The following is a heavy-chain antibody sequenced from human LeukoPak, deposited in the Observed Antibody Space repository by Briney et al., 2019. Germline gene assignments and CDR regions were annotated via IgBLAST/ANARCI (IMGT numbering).Heavy chain of an antibody. CDR1: GYTFTSYG. V-gene: IGHV1-18*01. CDR3: AREEYTSNWYPYYFDY. J-gene: IGHJ4*02. Sequence: ASVKVSCKASGYTFTSYGISWVRQAPGQGLEWMGWISAYNGNTNYAQKLQGRVTMTTDTSTSTAYMELRSLRSDDTAVYYCAREEYTSNWYPYYFDYWGQGTLVTVSS. CDR2: ISAYNGNT. D-gene: IGHD6-13*01.